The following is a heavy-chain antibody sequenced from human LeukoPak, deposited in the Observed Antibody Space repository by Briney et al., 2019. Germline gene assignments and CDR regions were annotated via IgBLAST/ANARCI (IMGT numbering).Heavy chain of an antibody. CDR3: TTGLGILAYYFDY. V-gene: IGHV3-15*01. Sequence: GGSLRLSCTASGFTFGDYVMSWVRQAPGKGLEWVGRIKSKTDGGTTDYAAPVKGRFTISRDDSKNTLYLQMNSLKTEDTAVYYCTTGLGILAYYFDYWGQGTLVTVSS. CDR2: IKSKTDGGTT. CDR1: GFTFGDYV. D-gene: IGHD7-27*01. J-gene: IGHJ4*02.